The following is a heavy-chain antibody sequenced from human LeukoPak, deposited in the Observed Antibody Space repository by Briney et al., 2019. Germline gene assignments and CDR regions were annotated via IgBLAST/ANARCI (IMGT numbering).Heavy chain of an antibody. J-gene: IGHJ6*03. CDR2: INPNSGGT. CDR1: GYTFTGYY. D-gene: IGHD2-8*01. V-gene: IGHV1-2*02. Sequence: GASVKVSCKASGYTFTGYYMHWVRQAPAQGLEWMGWINPNSGGTNYAQKFQGRVTMTRDTSISTAYMELSRLRSDDTAVYYCARGYSTIGVSYPTYHYFDYIVLSGTETKGTVSS. CDR3: ARGYSTIGVSYPTYHYFDYIVL.